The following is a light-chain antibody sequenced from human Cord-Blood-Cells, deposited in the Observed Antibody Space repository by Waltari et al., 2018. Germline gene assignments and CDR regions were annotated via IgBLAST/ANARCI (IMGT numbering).Light chain of an antibody. CDR2: EVS. CDR3: SSYAGSNNYV. CDR1: SSDVGGYNY. J-gene: IGLJ1*01. V-gene: IGLV2-8*01. Sequence: QSALTQPPSASGSPGQSVTISCTGTSSDVGGYNYVSWYHQHPGKAPKLMIYEVSKRPSGVPDRFSGSKSGNTASLTVSGLQAEDEADYYCSSYAGSNNYVLGTGTKVTVL.